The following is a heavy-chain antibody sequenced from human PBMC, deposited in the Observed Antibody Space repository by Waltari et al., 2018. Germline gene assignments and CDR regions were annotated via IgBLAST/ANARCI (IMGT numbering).Heavy chain of an antibody. CDR1: GFSLSSGGVG. D-gene: IGHD3-22*01. V-gene: IGHV2-5*01. CDR3: AHGGYYIDSRGYEYFQY. Sequence: QITLKESGPTLVKPTQTLTLTCSFSGFSLSSGGVGVGWIRQPPGKALEWLALIYWNDDKRSSASLKNKLAITKDTSKTQVFLTMTNMDPVDTATYYCAHGGYYIDSRGYEYFQYWGQGTLVVVSS. J-gene: IGHJ1*01. CDR2: IYWNDDK.